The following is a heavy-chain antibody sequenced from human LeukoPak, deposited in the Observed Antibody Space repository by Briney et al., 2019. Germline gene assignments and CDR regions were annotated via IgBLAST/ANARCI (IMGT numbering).Heavy chain of an antibody. CDR3: ARVRTTKITDFWSGYFDY. CDR2: IIPIFGTA. V-gene: IGHV1-69*05. Sequence: ASVKVSCEASGGTFSSYAISWVRQAPGQGLEWMGGIIPIFGTANYAQKFQGRVTITTDESTSTAYMELSSLRSEDTAVYYCARVRTTKITDFWSGYFDYWGQGTLVTVSS. D-gene: IGHD3-3*01. J-gene: IGHJ4*02. CDR1: GGTFSSYA.